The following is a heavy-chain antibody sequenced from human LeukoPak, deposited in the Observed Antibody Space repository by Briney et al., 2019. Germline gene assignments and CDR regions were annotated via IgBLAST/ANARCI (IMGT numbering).Heavy chain of an antibody. J-gene: IGHJ6*03. V-gene: IGHV4-39*07. CDR3: ARIGGSFYFYYYMDV. Sequence: PSETLSLTCTVAGGSIRSSSYNWGWVRQPPGTGLEWIGSMHYTGTTFYNPSLKSRVTISVDTSKNQFSLKLSSVTAADTAVYYCARIGGSFYFYYYMDVWGKGTTVTVSS. D-gene: IGHD3-10*01. CDR1: GGSIRSSSYN. CDR2: MHYTGTT.